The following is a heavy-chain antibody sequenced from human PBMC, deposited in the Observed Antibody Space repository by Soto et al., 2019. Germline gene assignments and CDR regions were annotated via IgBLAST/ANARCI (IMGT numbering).Heavy chain of an antibody. V-gene: IGHV4-59*11. Sequence: TLSPACTVFGAPRSSLHSTWFRRPAGKGLEWIGYIFHSGTTTYNPSLKSRVTISVDTSKTQFSLNLSSLTTADTAVYFCARGGNRYSSTSSGLGGLDYWGRGTLVTVSS. CDR2: IFHSGTT. D-gene: IGHD6-6*01. CDR3: ARGGNRYSSTSSGLGGLDY. CDR1: GAPRSSLH. J-gene: IGHJ4*02.